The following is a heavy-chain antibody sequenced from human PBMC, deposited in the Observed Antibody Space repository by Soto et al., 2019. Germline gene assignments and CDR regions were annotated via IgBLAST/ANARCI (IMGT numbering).Heavy chain of an antibody. CDR3: ARGSGWTAYQLLSPSYYYYGMDV. J-gene: IGHJ6*02. V-gene: IGHV4-30-4*01. CDR1: GGSISSGYYY. D-gene: IGHD2-2*01. Sequence: PSETLSLTCSVSGGSISSGYYYWSWIRQPPGKGLEWIGNIYYSGNTYYNPSLKSRLIISIDTSKNQFSLKVGSVTAADTAVYYCARGSGWTAYQLLSPSYYYYGMDVWGQGTTVTVSS. CDR2: IYYSGNT.